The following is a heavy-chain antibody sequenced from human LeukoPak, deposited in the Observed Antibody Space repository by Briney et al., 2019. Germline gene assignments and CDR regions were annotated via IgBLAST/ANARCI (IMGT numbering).Heavy chain of an antibody. CDR3: ARVISVAGYDY. CDR1: GFTFSSYS. CDR2: ISSSSTTI. J-gene: IGHJ4*02. Sequence: GGSLRLSCAASGFTFSSYSMMWVRQAPGKGLEWVSYISSSSTTIHYADSVKGRFTISRDNAKNSLYLQMNSLRAEDTAVYYCARVISVAGYDYWGQGTLVTVSS. D-gene: IGHD6-19*01. V-gene: IGHV3-48*04.